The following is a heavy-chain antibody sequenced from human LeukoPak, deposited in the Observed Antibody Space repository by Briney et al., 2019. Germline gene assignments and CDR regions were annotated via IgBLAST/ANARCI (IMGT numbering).Heavy chain of an antibody. CDR3: AKEIWRAITMIVPALDY. J-gene: IGHJ4*02. V-gene: IGHV3-30*18. Sequence: PGGSLRLSCAASGFTFSSYGMHWVRQAPGKGLEWVAVISYDGSNKYYADSVKGRFTISRDNSKNTLYLQMNSLRAEDTAVYYCAKEIWRAITMIVPALDYWGQGTLVTVSS. D-gene: IGHD3-22*01. CDR2: ISYDGSNK. CDR1: GFTFSSYG.